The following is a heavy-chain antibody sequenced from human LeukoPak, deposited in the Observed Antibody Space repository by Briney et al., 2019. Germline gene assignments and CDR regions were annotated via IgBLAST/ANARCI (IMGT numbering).Heavy chain of an antibody. CDR3: ARTWSGYSYYYYGMDV. Sequence: SETLSLTCTVSGGSISSYYWSWIRQPAGKGLEWIGRIYTSGSTNYNPSLKSRVTMSVDTSKSQFSLKLSSVTAADTAVYYCARTWSGYSYYYYGMDVWGQGTTVTVSS. D-gene: IGHD3-3*01. CDR1: GGSISSYY. J-gene: IGHJ6*02. V-gene: IGHV4-4*07. CDR2: IYTSGST.